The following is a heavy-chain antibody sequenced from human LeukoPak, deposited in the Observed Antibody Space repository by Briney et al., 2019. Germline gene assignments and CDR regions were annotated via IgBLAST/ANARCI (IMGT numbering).Heavy chain of an antibody. CDR3: ARDGAPYYYGSSGYFDY. CDR2: ISSSGSTI. J-gene: IGHJ4*02. CDR1: GFTFSSYS. V-gene: IGHV3-48*04. Sequence: GGSLRLSCAASGFTFSSYSMNWVRQAPGKGLEWVSYISSSGSTIYYADSVKGRFTISRDNAKNSLYLQMNSLRAEDTAVYYCARDGAPYYYGSSGYFDYWGQGTLVTVSS. D-gene: IGHD3-22*01.